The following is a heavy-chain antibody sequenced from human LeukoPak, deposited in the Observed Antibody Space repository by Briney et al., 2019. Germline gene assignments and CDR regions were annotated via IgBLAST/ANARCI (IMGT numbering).Heavy chain of an antibody. J-gene: IGHJ4*02. D-gene: IGHD4/OR15-4a*01. Sequence: ETLSLTCTVSGFTVSSNSMSWVRQAPGKGLEWVSFIYSDNTHYSDSVKGRFTISRDNSKNTLYLQMNSLRAEDTAVYYCARRAGAYSHPYDYWGQGTLVTVSS. CDR2: IYSDNT. CDR3: ARRAGAYSHPYDY. V-gene: IGHV3-53*01. CDR1: GFTVSSNS.